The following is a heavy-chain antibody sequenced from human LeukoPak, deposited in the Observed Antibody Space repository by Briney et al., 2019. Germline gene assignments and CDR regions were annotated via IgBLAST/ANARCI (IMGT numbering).Heavy chain of an antibody. J-gene: IGHJ4*02. V-gene: IGHV3-30-3*01. CDR3: ARGYCTSSSCYIDY. Sequence: GGSLRLSCAASGFTFSSYAMHWVRQAPGKGLEWVAVISYDGSNKYYADSVRGRFTISRDNSKNTLYLQMNSLRAEDTAVYSCARGYCTSSSCYIDYWGQGTLVTVSS. CDR1: GFTFSSYA. D-gene: IGHD2-2*02. CDR2: ISYDGSNK.